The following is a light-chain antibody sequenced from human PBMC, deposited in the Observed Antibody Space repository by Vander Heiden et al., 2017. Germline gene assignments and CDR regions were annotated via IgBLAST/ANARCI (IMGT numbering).Light chain of an antibody. V-gene: IGLV2-8*01. Sequence: QSALTQPPSASGSPGQSVTISCTGTSSDVGAYNYVSWYQQHPGKAPKVMIYEVSNRPSGVRDRFSGSKSGNTASLTVSGLQAEDEADYYCSSYGGNNKLVFGGGTKLTVL. CDR2: EVS. CDR3: SSYGGNNKLV. CDR1: SSDVGAYNY. J-gene: IGLJ3*02.